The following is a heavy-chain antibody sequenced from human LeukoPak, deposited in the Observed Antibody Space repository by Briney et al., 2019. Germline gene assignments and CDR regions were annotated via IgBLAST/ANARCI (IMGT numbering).Heavy chain of an antibody. Sequence: PGGSLRLSCVASGFTIRNYWMHWVRQAPGKGLVWVSRISTDGSITTNAASVKGRFTFSRDNAKNTLYLQMNTLRAEDTAVYYCARDRGYSDSSGSLDYWGQGTLVTVSS. D-gene: IGHD3-22*01. CDR1: GFTIRNYW. CDR3: ARDRGYSDSSGSLDY. J-gene: IGHJ4*02. V-gene: IGHV3-74*01. CDR2: ISTDGSIT.